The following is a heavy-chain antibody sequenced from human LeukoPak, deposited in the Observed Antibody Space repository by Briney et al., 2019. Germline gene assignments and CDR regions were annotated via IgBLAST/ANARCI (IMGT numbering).Heavy chain of an antibody. J-gene: IGHJ5*02. Sequence: PGGSLRLSCTASGFTVSSNYMSWVRQAPGKGLEWVSVIYSGGTTYYADSVKGRFTISRDNSKNTLYLQMNSLRAEDTAVYYCARDSGSYRVGWFDPWGQGTLSPSPQ. CDR3: ARDSGSYRVGWFDP. V-gene: IGHV3-53*01. CDR2: IYSGGTT. D-gene: IGHD1-26*01. CDR1: GFTVSSNY.